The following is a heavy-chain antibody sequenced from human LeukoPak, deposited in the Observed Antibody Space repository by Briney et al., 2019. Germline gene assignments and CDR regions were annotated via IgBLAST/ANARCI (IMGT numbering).Heavy chain of an antibody. J-gene: IGHJ3*02. V-gene: IGHV1-69*04. Sequence: SVKVSCKASGGTFNSYTISWVRQAPGQGLEWMGRIIPILGIANYEQKFQGRVTITADKSTSTAYMELSSLRAEDTAVYYCARDQPAIFGVAEDAFDIWGQGTMVTVSS. CDR2: IIPILGIA. D-gene: IGHD3-3*01. CDR3: ARDQPAIFGVAEDAFDI. CDR1: GGTFNSYT.